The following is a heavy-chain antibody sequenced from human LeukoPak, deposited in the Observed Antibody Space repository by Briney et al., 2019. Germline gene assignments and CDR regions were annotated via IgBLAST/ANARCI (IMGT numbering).Heavy chain of an antibody. J-gene: IGHJ4*02. CDR3: ARGPSGYPNT. Sequence: PGGSLRLSCAASGFTFSSYWMTRVRQAPGKGLEWVSLIYSGGSTYYADSVKGRFTISRDNSKNTLYLQMNSLRAEDTAVYYCARGPSGYPNTGGQGTLVTVSS. V-gene: IGHV3-66*01. CDR2: IYSGGST. D-gene: IGHD5-12*01. CDR1: GFTFSSYW.